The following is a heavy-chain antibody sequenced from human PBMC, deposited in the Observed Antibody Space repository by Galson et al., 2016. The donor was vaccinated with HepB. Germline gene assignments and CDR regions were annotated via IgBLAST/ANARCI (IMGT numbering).Heavy chain of an antibody. V-gene: IGHV3-74*01. CDR3: VRDHSVVPETAYNWFDP. CDR1: GFAFWSHW. J-gene: IGHJ5*02. D-gene: IGHD2-15*01. CDR2: INSDGTIS. Sequence: LRLSCAASGFAFWSHWMHWVRQAPGKGPVWVSRINSDGTISNYADSVKGRFTISRDNAKSTLYLEMNSLRAEDTAVYYCVRDHSVVPETAYNWFDPWGQGTLVTVYS.